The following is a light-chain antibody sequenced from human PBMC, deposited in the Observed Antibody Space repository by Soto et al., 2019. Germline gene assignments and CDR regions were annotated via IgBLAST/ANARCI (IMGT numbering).Light chain of an antibody. CDR2: GNS. J-gene: IGLJ3*02. V-gene: IGLV1-40*01. Sequence: QSVLTQPPSVSGAPGQRLTISCTGSSSNIGAGYDVHWYQQLPGTAPKLLIYGNSNRPSGVPDRFSGSKSGTSASLAITGLQAQDEADYCCQSYDSSLSGSKVFGGGTKVTVL. CDR3: QSYDSSLSGSKV. CDR1: SSNIGAGYD.